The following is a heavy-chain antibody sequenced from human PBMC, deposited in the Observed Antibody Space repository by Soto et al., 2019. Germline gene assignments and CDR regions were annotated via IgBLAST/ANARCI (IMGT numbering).Heavy chain of an antibody. CDR3: ARDLGYYDSSGYFDY. Sequence: QVQLVESGGGLVKPGGSLRLSCAASGFTFSDYYMSWIRQAPGRGLEWVSYISSSDTIYYADSVKGRFTISRDNAKNSLYLQMNSLRAEDTAMYYCARDLGYYDSSGYFDYWGQGTLVTVSS. D-gene: IGHD3-22*01. J-gene: IGHJ4*02. CDR1: GFTFSDYY. V-gene: IGHV3-11*01. CDR2: ISSSDTI.